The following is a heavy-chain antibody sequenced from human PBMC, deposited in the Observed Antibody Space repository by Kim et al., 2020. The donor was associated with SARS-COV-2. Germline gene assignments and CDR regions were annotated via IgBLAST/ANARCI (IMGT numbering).Heavy chain of an antibody. CDR2: INAGNGNT. CDR3: ARELXXYYXSGSPLYYYYGXXX. J-gene: IGHJ6*02. V-gene: IGHV1-3*01. Sequence: ASVKVSCKASGYTFTSYAMHWVRQAPGQRLEWMGWINAGNGNTKYSQKFQGRVTITRDXSASTAYMELSSLRXEDTAVYYCARELXXYYXSGSPLYYYYGXXXWGQGTXVTVSS. CDR1: GYTFTSYA. D-gene: IGHD3-10*01.